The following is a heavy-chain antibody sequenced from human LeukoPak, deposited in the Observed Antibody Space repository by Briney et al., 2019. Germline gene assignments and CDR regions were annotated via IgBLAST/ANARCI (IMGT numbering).Heavy chain of an antibody. V-gene: IGHV3-72*01. CDR3: TRVYDSSAYYFDY. Sequence: PGGSLRLSCAASGFTFSDHYMDWVRQAPGKGLEWVGRSRNKANIYTTEYAASVKGRFIISRDDLKNSLYLQMNRLKTEDTAVYYCTRVYDSSAYYFDYWGQGTLVTVSS. CDR1: GFTFSDHY. CDR2: SRNKANIYTT. J-gene: IGHJ4*02. D-gene: IGHD3-22*01.